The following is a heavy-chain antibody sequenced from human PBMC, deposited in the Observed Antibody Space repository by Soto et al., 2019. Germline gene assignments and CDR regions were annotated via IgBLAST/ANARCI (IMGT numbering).Heavy chain of an antibody. Sequence: PSETLSLTCTVSGCSISSYYWSWIRQPPGKGLEWIGYIYYSGSTNYNPSLKSRVTISVDTSKNQFSLKLSSVTAADTAVYYCARAGTSGYDFWSGYYTAFDYWGQGTLVTVSS. V-gene: IGHV4-59*01. CDR1: GCSISSYY. D-gene: IGHD3-3*01. CDR3: ARAGTSGYDFWSGYYTAFDY. J-gene: IGHJ4*02. CDR2: IYYSGST.